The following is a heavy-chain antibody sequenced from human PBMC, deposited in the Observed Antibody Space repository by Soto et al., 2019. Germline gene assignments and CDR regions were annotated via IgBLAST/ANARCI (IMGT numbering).Heavy chain of an antibody. Sequence: GGSLRLSCAASGFTFSSYAMHWVRQAPGKGLEYVSAISSNGGSTYYANSVKGRFTISRDNSKNTLYLQMGSLRAEDMAVYYCARSDYGPYYFDYWGQGTLVTVSS. J-gene: IGHJ4*02. CDR1: GFTFSSYA. CDR3: ARSDYGPYYFDY. V-gene: IGHV3-64*01. D-gene: IGHD4-17*01. CDR2: ISSNGGST.